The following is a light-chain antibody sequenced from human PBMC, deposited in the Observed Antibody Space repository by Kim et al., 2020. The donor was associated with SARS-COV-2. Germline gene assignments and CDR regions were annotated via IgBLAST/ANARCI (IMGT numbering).Light chain of an antibody. CDR3: QQYRSWWT. CDR1: QSIGNN. V-gene: IGKV3-15*01. J-gene: IGKJ1*01. Sequence: SVSPGERATPFCRASQSIGNNLARYQQKPGQAPRLLIYDASTRAIGIPARISGSGSGTEFTLTISSLQSEDFAVYYCQQYRSWWTFGQGTKVDIK. CDR2: DAS.